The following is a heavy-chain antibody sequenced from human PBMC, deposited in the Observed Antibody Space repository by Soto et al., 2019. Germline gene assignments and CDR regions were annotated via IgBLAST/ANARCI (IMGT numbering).Heavy chain of an antibody. Sequence: PGGSLRLSCAASGFTFSSYGMHWVRQAPGKGLEWVAVISYDGSNKYYADSVRGRFTISRDNSKNTLYLQMNSLRAEDTAVYYCAKERPVRYFDWLSGYYYYGMDVWGQGTTVTVSS. D-gene: IGHD3-9*01. CDR2: ISYDGSNK. V-gene: IGHV3-30*18. J-gene: IGHJ6*02. CDR3: AKERPVRYFDWLSGYYYYGMDV. CDR1: GFTFSSYG.